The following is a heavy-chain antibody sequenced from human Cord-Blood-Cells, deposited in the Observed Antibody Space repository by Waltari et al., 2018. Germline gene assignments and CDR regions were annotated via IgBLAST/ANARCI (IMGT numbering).Heavy chain of an antibody. D-gene: IGHD1-26*01. Sequence: EVPLVESGGGLVQPGGSLKLSCAVSGFTFSGPAMHWVRQASGKGLEWVGRIRSKANSYATAYAASVKGRFTISRDDSKNTAYLQMNSLKTEDTAVYYCTTRPPSVVGATDYWGQGTLVTVSS. CDR3: TTRPPSVVGATDY. J-gene: IGHJ4*02. V-gene: IGHV3-73*01. CDR2: IRSKANSYAT. CDR1: GFTFSGPA.